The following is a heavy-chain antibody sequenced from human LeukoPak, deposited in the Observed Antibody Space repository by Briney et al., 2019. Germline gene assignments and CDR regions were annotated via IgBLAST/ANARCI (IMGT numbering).Heavy chain of an antibody. D-gene: IGHD3-22*01. J-gene: IGHJ4*02. CDR3: ARQGTTRDSSGYYFFDY. Sequence: SETLSLTCAVYGGSFSGYYWGWIRQPPGKGLEWIGNIYYSGSTYYNPSLKSRVTISVDTSKNQFSLKLSSVAAADTAVYCCARQGTTRDSSGYYFFDYWGQGTLVTVSS. CDR2: IYYSGST. V-gene: IGHV4-34*01. CDR1: GGSFSGYY.